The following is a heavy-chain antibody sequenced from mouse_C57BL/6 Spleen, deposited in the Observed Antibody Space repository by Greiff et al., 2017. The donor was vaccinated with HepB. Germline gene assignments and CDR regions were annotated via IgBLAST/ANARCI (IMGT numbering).Heavy chain of an antibody. D-gene: IGHD2-1*01. CDR1: GFSLTSYG. V-gene: IGHV2-6-1*01. J-gene: IGHJ4*01. CDR2: IWSNGST. CDR3: ARQGDGNYFYYAMDY. Sequence: VQLVESGPGLVAPSQSLSITCTVSGFSLTSYGVHWVRQPPGKGLEWLVVIWSNGSTTYNSALKSRLSISKDNSKSQVFLKMNSLQTDDTAMYYCARQGDGNYFYYAMDYWGQGTSVTVSS.